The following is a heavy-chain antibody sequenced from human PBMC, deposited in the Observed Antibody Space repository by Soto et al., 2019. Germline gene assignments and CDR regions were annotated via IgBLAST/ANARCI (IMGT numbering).Heavy chain of an antibody. CDR2: IYYSGST. V-gene: IGHV4-31*03. CDR3: ARSPPVAGTLSWFDP. D-gene: IGHD6-19*01. Sequence: QVQLQESGPGLVKPSQTLSLTCTVSGGSISSGGYYWSWIRQHPGKGLEWIGYIYYSGSTYYTPSLKSRVTISVDTSKNQFSLKLSSVTAADTAVYYCARSPPVAGTLSWFDPWGQGTLVTVSS. CDR1: GGSISSGGYY. J-gene: IGHJ5*02.